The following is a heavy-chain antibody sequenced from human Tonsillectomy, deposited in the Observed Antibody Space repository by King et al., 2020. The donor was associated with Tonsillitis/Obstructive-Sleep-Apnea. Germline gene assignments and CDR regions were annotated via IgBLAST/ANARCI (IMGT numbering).Heavy chain of an antibody. CDR3: ARLYNGHADSFDY. D-gene: IGHD5-12*01. J-gene: IGHJ4*02. Sequence: VQLVESGAEVKKPGASVRVSCKASGYTLTDHFIHWMRQAPGRGLEWMGIIDPSGGATNYAQKFQGRVTMTRDTSTNTVYMELSSLRSDDTAVYYCARLYNGHADSFDYWSQGTLVTVSS. V-gene: IGHV1-46*01. CDR2: IDPSGGAT. CDR1: GYTLTDHF.